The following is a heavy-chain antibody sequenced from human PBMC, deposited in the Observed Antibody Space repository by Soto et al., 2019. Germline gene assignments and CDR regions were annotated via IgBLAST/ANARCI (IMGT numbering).Heavy chain of an antibody. CDR2: FIPFSDTT. CDR3: AREAYTDFYFYSVDI. Sequence: QVQLVQSGAEMKKPGSSVKVSCKASGGTFSSTAIIWVRQAPGQGFEWMGGFIPFSDTTNYAQKFQGRVTITADKSTSTAYMELGSLTSEDTAVYYCAREAYTDFYFYSVDIWGQGTTVTVSS. D-gene: IGHD2-21*01. V-gene: IGHV1-69*06. CDR1: GGTFSSTA. J-gene: IGHJ6*02.